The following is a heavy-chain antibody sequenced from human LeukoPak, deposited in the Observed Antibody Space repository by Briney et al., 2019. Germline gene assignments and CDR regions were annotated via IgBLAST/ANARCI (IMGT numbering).Heavy chain of an antibody. CDR3: AKALVGASGPRNWFDP. CDR1: GGTFSSYA. Sequence: SVKVSCKASGGTFSSYAISWVRQAPGQGLEWMGGIIPIFGTANYAQKFQGRVTITTDESTSTAYMELSSLRSEDTAVYYCAKALVGASGPRNWFDPWGQGTLVTVSS. CDR2: IIPIFGTA. V-gene: IGHV1-69*05. D-gene: IGHD1-26*01. J-gene: IGHJ5*02.